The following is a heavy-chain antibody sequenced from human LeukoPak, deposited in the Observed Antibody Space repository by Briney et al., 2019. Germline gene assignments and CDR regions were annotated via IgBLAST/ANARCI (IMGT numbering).Heavy chain of an antibody. CDR1: GYTFTSYY. CDR3: ARAYYGSALDI. Sequence: ASVKVSCKTSGYTFTSYYMHWVRQAPGQGLEWMGIINPSGGSTSYAQKFQGRVTMTRDMSTSTVYMELSSLRSEDTAVYYCARAYYGSALDIWGQGTMVTVSS. CDR2: INPSGGST. J-gene: IGHJ3*02. V-gene: IGHV1-46*01. D-gene: IGHD3-10*01.